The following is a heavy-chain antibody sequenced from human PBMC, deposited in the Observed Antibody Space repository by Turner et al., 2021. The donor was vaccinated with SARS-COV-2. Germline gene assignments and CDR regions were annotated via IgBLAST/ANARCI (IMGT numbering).Heavy chain of an antibody. D-gene: IGHD3-22*01. Sequence: QVQLVQSGAEVKKPGASVKVSCRASGSPFTGYYMHWVRQAPGQGLEWMGWINPNSGGTNYAQKFQGRVTMTRDTSISTAYMELSRLRSDDTAVYYCARGGLYYYDSSAYYGDAFDIWGQGTMVTVSS. CDR2: INPNSGGT. V-gene: IGHV1-2*02. CDR1: GSPFTGYY. CDR3: ARGGLYYYDSSAYYGDAFDI. J-gene: IGHJ3*02.